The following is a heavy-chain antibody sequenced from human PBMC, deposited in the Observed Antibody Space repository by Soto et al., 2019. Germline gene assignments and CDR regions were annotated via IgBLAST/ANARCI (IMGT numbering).Heavy chain of an antibody. V-gene: IGHV3-30*18. D-gene: IGHD5-18*01. CDR3: AKEGVESSPLTYSEHYFDY. Sequence: QVQLVESGGGVVQPGRSLRLSCAASGFTFSSYGMHWVRQAPGKGLEWVAVISYDGSNKYYADSVKGRFTISRDNSKNTLYLQMNILRAEDTAVYYCAKEGVESSPLTYSEHYFDYWGQGTLVTVSS. CDR2: ISYDGSNK. CDR1: GFTFSSYG. J-gene: IGHJ4*02.